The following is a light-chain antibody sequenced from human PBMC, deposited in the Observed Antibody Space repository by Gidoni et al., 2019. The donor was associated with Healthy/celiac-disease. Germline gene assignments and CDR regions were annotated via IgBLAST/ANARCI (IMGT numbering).Light chain of an antibody. J-gene: IGKJ5*01. Sequence: DIVMTQSPLSLPVTPGEPASFSCRSSQCLLHSNGYNYLDWYLQKPGQSPQLLIYLGSNRASGVPDRFSGSGSGTDFTLKISRVEAEDVGVYYCMQDLQTPFFGQGTRLEIK. CDR3: MQDLQTPF. CDR2: LGS. CDR1: QCLLHSNGYNY. V-gene: IGKV2-28*01.